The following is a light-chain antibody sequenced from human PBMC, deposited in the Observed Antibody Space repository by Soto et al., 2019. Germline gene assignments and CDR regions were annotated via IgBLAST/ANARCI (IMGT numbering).Light chain of an antibody. Sequence: QSALTQPASVSGSPGQSITISCTGTSSDVGGYNYVSWYQQHPGKAPKLLIYEVSDRPSGVSDRFSGSKSGNTASLTISGLQAEDESDYSCNSYTNSGTHVFGTGTKVTVL. J-gene: IGLJ1*01. V-gene: IGLV2-14*01. CDR1: SSDVGGYNY. CDR2: EVS. CDR3: NSYTNSGTHV.